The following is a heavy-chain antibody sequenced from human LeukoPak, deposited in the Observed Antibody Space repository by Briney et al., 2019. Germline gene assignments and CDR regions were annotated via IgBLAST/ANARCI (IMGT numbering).Heavy chain of an antibody. D-gene: IGHD5-24*01. CDR2: ISSSSSYI. CDR3: VKDRGLRNQWLQVTYDS. CDR1: GFTFSSYS. V-gene: IGHV3-21*04. Sequence: NPGGSLRLSCAASGFTFSSYSMNWVRQAPGKGLEWVSSISSSSSYIYYADSVKGRFTISRDNAKNSLHLQMNSLRPEDTALYYCVKDRGLRNQWLQVTYDSWGQGTLVTVSS. J-gene: IGHJ4*02.